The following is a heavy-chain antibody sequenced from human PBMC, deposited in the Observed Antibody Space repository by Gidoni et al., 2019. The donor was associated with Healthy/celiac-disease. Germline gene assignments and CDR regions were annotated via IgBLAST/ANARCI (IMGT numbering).Heavy chain of an antibody. Sequence: EVQLVESGGGSVQPGRSLRLSCAASGFTFDDYAMHWVRQAPGKGLEWVSGISWNSGSIGYADSVKGRFTISRDNAKNSLYLQMNSLRAEDTALYHCAATLGYCSGGSCYNNWFDPWGQGTLVPVSS. CDR3: AATLGYCSGGSCYNNWFDP. J-gene: IGHJ5*02. V-gene: IGHV3-9*01. CDR2: ISWNSGSI. CDR1: GFTFDDYA. D-gene: IGHD2-15*01.